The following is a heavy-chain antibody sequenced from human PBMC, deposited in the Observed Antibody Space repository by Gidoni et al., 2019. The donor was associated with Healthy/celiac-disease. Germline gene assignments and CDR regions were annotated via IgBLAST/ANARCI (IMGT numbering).Heavy chain of an antibody. CDR2: IYPGDSDT. CDR1: GSSFPRYL. V-gene: IGHV5-51*01. D-gene: IGHD6-19*01. CDR3: ARHHGSGWYYYYYYGMDV. Sequence: EVPLVPSRAEVNQPGESLKISCKASGSSFPRYLIGGVRQQPGKGLEWMGIIYPGDSDTRYSPSFQGQVTIAADKSSSTAYLQWSSLKASDTAMYYCARHHGSGWYYYYYYGMDVWGQGTTVTVSS. J-gene: IGHJ6*02.